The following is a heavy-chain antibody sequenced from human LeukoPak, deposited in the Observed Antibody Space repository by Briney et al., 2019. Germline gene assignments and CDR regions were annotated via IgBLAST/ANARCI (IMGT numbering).Heavy chain of an antibody. CDR3: ARDYSDSSIAAPGP. CDR2: INPNSGGT. J-gene: IGHJ5*02. CDR1: GYIFTSHD. Sequence: ASVMVSCKASGYIFTSHDINWVRQAPGQGLEWMGWINPNSGGTNYAQKFQGRVTMTRDTSISTAYMELSRLRSDDTAVYYCARDYSDSSIAAPGPWGQGTLVTVSS. D-gene: IGHD6-6*01. V-gene: IGHV1-2*02.